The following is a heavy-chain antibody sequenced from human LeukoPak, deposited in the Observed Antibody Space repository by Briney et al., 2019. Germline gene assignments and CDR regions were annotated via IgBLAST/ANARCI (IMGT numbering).Heavy chain of an antibody. Sequence: PGRSLRLSCAASGFTFSSYGMHWVRQAPGKGLEWAAVIWYDGSNKYYADSVKGRFTISRDNSKNTLYLQMNSLRAEDTAVYYCAKDPVLRFLEWFEGDYYMDVWGKGTTVTVSS. J-gene: IGHJ6*03. D-gene: IGHD3-3*01. V-gene: IGHV3-33*06. CDR3: AKDPVLRFLEWFEGDYYMDV. CDR1: GFTFSSYG. CDR2: IWYDGSNK.